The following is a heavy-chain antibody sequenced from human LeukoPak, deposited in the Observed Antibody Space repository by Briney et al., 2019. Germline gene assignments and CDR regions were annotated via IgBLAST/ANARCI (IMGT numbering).Heavy chain of an antibody. CDR2: IYPGDSDT. CDR3: ARRGATKTSPWDAFDI. D-gene: IGHD1-14*01. Sequence: GESLKISCKGSGYSFTSYWIGWVRQMPGKGLEWMGIIYPGDSDTRYSPSFQGQVTISADKSISTAYLQWSSLKASDTAMYYCARRGATKTSPWDAFDIWGQGTMVTVSS. J-gene: IGHJ3*02. CDR1: GYSFTSYW. V-gene: IGHV5-51*01.